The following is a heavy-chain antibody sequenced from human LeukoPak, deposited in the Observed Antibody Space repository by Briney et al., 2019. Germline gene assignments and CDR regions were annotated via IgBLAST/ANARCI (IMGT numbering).Heavy chain of an antibody. CDR3: AKDRGGYISSSNTFDY. V-gene: IGHV3-30*02. D-gene: IGHD6-6*01. Sequence: GGSLTLFCTASGFTFSSYGMQWVRRAPGGGVVWVAFIRYDGGNKYYADSVKGRFTISRDNSKNTLYLQMNSLRAEDTAVYYCAKDRGGYISSSNTFDYWGQRTLGTVSS. CDR2: IRYDGGNK. J-gene: IGHJ4*02. CDR1: GFTFSSYG.